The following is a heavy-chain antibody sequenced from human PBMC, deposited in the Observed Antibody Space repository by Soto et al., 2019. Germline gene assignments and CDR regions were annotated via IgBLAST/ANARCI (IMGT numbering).Heavy chain of an antibody. CDR2: IIPIFGTA. V-gene: IGHV1-69*06. D-gene: IGHD3-22*01. CDR3: GGTKYDRSAYYSWSPGL. J-gene: IGHJ2*01. Sequence: QVELVQSGAEVKKPGSSVKVSCQASEDTFRNYAISWVRQAPGQGLEWMGGIIPIFGTANYAQKFQGRVTITADTSENRFYLKQSGVRSEDTAVYYWGGTKYDRSAYYSWSPGLWGRGTLVTVPS. CDR1: EDTFRNYA.